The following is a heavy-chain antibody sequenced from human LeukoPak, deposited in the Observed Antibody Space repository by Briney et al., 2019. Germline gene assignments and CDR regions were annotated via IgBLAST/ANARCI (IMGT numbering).Heavy chain of an antibody. J-gene: IGHJ4*02. D-gene: IGHD2-21*01. V-gene: IGHV4-39*01. CDR2: VYSSGST. CDR3: ARPTYYGDITGTWSF. Sequence: PSETLSLTCTVSGYSIISSNYYWAWIRQSPGKGLEWIGSVYSSGSTYYNPSLESRVSISVDTSKNQFSLKLKSVTAADTAVYYCARPTYYGDITGTWSFWGQGTLVTVSS. CDR1: GYSIISSNYY.